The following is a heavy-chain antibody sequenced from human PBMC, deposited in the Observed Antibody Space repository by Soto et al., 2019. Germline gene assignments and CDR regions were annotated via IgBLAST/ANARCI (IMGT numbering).Heavy chain of an antibody. V-gene: IGHV3-74*01. Sequence: EVQLVESGGGLVQPGGTLRLSCAASGFTFSSYWMHWGRQAPGKGLVWVSSISTDASSTSYADPVKGRFTISRDNAKNTVYLQMNSVRAEDTAVYYCARLPNKSPQNWGQGTLVIVSP. J-gene: IGHJ1*01. CDR1: GFTFSSYW. CDR3: ARLPNKSPQN. CDR2: ISTDASST.